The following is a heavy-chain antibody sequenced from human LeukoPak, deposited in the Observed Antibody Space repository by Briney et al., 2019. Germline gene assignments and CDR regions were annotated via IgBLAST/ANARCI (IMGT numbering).Heavy chain of an antibody. V-gene: IGHV4-39*07. J-gene: IGHJ3*02. D-gene: IGHD3-22*01. CDR3: ARTIQGYYDSSPDAFDI. Sequence: PSETLSLTCTVSGGSISSSSYYWGWIRQPPGKGLEWIGSIYYSGSTYYNPSLKSRVTISVDTSKNQFSLKLSSVTAADSAVYYCARTIQGYYDSSPDAFDIWGQGTMVTVSS. CDR2: IYYSGST. CDR1: GGSISSSSYY.